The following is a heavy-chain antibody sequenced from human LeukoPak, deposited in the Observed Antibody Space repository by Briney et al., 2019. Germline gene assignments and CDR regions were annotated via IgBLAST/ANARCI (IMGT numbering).Heavy chain of an antibody. D-gene: IGHD3-3*01. CDR1: GFTFSSYA. Sequence: GGSLRLSCAASGFTFSSYAMSWVRQAPGKGLEWVSAISGSGGSTYYADSVKGRFTISRDNSKNTLYLQMNSLRAEDTAVYYGASRSIFGVHFDYWGQGTLVTVSS. V-gene: IGHV3-23*01. J-gene: IGHJ4*02. CDR3: ASRSIFGVHFDY. CDR2: ISGSGGST.